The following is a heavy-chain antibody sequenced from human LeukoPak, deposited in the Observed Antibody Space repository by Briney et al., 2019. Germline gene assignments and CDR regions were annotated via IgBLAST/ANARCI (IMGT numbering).Heavy chain of an antibody. CDR1: GGSFSGYY. CDR2: INHSGST. CDR3: ARRSIAVGWFDP. J-gene: IGHJ5*02. Sequence: SETLSLTCAVYGGSFSGYYWSWIRQPPGKGLEWIGEINHSGSTNYNPSLKSRVTISVDTSKNQFSLKLSSVTAADTAVYYCARRSIAVGWFDPWGQGTLVTVSS. D-gene: IGHD6-19*01. V-gene: IGHV4-34*01.